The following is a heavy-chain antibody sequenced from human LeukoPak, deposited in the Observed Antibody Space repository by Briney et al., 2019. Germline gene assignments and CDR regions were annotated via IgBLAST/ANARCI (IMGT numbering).Heavy chain of an antibody. Sequence: GGSLRLSCAASGFTFSSYAMSWVRQAPGKGLEWVSSIRGRGDNTYYADSVKGRFTISRDNSKNTLYLQMNSLRAEDTAVYYCAQLGEQLARNNWFDPWGQGTLVTVSS. CDR2: IRGRGDNT. CDR3: AQLGEQLARNNWFDP. D-gene: IGHD6-6*01. CDR1: GFTFSSYA. J-gene: IGHJ5*02. V-gene: IGHV3-23*01.